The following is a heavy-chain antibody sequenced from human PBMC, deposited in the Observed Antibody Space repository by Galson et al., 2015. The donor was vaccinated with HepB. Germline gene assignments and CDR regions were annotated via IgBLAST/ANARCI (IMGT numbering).Heavy chain of an antibody. CDR1: GYSFSIYY. Sequence: SVKVSCKASGYSFSIYYIDWVRQAPGQGLEWMGGINPASGGTNYAQKLQGRVTMTRDTSTSTVYMGGSSLKSEDTAVYYCARDRFWTGYSHYYYGMDVWGQGTTVTVSS. CDR2: INPASGGT. D-gene: IGHD3/OR15-3a*01. J-gene: IGHJ6*02. V-gene: IGHV1-46*04. CDR3: ARDRFWTGYSHYYYGMDV.